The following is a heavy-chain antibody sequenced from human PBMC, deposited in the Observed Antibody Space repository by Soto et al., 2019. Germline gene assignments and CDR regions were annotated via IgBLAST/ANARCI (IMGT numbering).Heavy chain of an antibody. D-gene: IGHD2-2*01. Sequence: PSETLSLTCAVYGGSFSGYYWIWIRQPPGKGLEWIGEINHSGSTNYNPSLKSRVTTSVDTSKNQFSLKLSSVTAADTAVYYCARAAARNCSSTSCLREFDYWGQGTLVTVSS. CDR3: ARAAARNCSSTSCLREFDY. CDR1: GGSFSGYY. J-gene: IGHJ4*02. CDR2: INHSGST. V-gene: IGHV4-34*01.